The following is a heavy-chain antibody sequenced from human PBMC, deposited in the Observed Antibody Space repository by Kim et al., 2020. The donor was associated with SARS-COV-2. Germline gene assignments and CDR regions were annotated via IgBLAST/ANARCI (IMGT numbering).Heavy chain of an antibody. J-gene: IGHJ6*03. CDR1: GGSISSSTYY. CDR2: IHYSGST. CDR3: ARHLEYYSYYMDV. V-gene: IGHV4-39*01. Sequence: SETLSLTCTVSGGSISSSTYYWAWIRQPPGKGLEWIGTIHYSGSTHYNPSLKSRATISVDTSKNQFSLRLSSVTAADTAVYFCARHLEYYSYYMDVWGIGTTVTVSS.